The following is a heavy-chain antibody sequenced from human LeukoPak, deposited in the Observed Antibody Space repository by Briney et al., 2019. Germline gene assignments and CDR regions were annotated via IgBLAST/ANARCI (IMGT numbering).Heavy chain of an antibody. CDR1: GFTFSSYA. CDR2: IKQDGSEK. V-gene: IGHV3-7*01. D-gene: IGHD1-26*01. CDR3: ARVIGGSYYYEDYFDY. J-gene: IGHJ4*02. Sequence: GRSLRLSCAASGFTFSSYAMHWVRQAPGKGLEWVANIKQDGSEKYYVDSVKGRFTISRDNAKNSLYLQMNSLRAEDTAVYYCARVIGGSYYYEDYFDYWGQGTLVTVSS.